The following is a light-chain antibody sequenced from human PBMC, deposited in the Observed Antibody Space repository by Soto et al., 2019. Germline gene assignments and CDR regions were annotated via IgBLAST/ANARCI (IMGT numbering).Light chain of an antibody. CDR3: QSYASSLSGYV. CDR1: SSNIGAGYE. Sequence: QSVLTQPPSVSEAPGQRVTISCTGSSSNIGAGYEAHWYQQVPGTAPTLLIYENNNRPSGVPDRFSGSKSVTSASLALTGLQAEDEAEYYCQSYASSLSGYVFGTGTKLTVL. CDR2: ENN. V-gene: IGLV1-40*01. J-gene: IGLJ1*01.